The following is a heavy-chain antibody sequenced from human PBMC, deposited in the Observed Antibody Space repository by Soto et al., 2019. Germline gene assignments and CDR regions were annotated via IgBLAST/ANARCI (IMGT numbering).Heavy chain of an antibody. J-gene: IGHJ4*02. V-gene: IGHV1-3*04. D-gene: IGHD6-19*01. CDR1: GFTFSKYD. Sequence: QVQLVQPGPEVRKPGASVKVSCKASGFTFSKYDIHWVRQAPGQGLKWLGWISSDTGNTKYSQRFQGRVTFTRDTSASTADMELRGLTFEDTAIYYCARDQAAAEAVALESGFDSWGQGTLVTVSS. CDR3: ARDQAAAEAVALESGFDS. CDR2: ISSDTGNT.